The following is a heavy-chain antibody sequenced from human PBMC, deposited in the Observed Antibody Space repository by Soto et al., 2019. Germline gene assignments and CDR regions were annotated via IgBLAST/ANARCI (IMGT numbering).Heavy chain of an antibody. CDR2: IIPIFGTA. D-gene: IGHD4-17*01. J-gene: IGHJ4*02. Sequence: SVKVSCKVSGRTFSSYAISWVRQAPGQGLEWMGGIIPIFGTANYAQKFQDRVTITADESTSTAYMELSRLRSEDTAVYYCARSHLTVTAYYFDYWGKGTLXTV. CDR1: GRTFSSYA. CDR3: ARSHLTVTAYYFDY. V-gene: IGHV1-69*01.